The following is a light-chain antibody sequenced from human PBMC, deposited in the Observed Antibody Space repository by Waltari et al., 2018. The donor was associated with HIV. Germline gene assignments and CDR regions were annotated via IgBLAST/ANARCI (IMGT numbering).Light chain of an antibody. CDR3: NSRDSSGNPHVV. CDR1: SLRSSY. CDR2: GKN. Sequence: SSELTQDPAVSVALGQTVRITCHGDSLRSSYASCYQQKPGQAPVLVIYGKNNRPSGIPDRFSGSSAGNTASLTITGAQAEDEADYYCNSRDSSGNPHVVFGGGTKLTVL. V-gene: IGLV3-19*01. J-gene: IGLJ2*01.